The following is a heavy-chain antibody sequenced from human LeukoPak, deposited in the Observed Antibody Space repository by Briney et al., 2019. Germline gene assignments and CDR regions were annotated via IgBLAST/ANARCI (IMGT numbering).Heavy chain of an antibody. Sequence: ASVKVSCKASGYTFTAYYMHWVRQAPGQGLEWMGVIDPSGGSTSYAQRFQDRVTMTSDTSTSTAYMELSSLRSEDTAVYYCARELGYCSGGSCYGGYYFDYWGQGTLVTVSS. D-gene: IGHD2-15*01. J-gene: IGHJ4*02. CDR2: IDPSGGST. CDR1: GYTFTAYY. V-gene: IGHV1-46*01. CDR3: ARELGYCSGGSCYGGYYFDY.